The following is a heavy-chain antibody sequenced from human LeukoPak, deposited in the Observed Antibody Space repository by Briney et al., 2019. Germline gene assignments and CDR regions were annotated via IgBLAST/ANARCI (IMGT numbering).Heavy chain of an antibody. CDR2: LSPTSGRA. Sequence: ASVKVSCKASGDTFTNYDINWVRQATGQGLEWMGWLSPTSGRAGSAQKFQGRVTFTRDTSTSTVYMELSSLRSEDTAVYYCARDPRGYSGYVFDYWGQGTLVTVSS. J-gene: IGHJ4*02. CDR1: GDTFTNYD. V-gene: IGHV1-8*03. D-gene: IGHD5-12*01. CDR3: ARDPRGYSGYVFDY.